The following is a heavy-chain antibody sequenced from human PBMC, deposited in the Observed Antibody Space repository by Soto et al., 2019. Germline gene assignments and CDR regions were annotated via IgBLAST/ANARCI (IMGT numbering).Heavy chain of an antibody. CDR2: IKSKTDGGTT. CDR3: TTLFPPLIGELFPYYYYGMDV. Sequence: GGSLRLSCAASGFTFSNAWMNWVRQAPGKGLEWVGRIKSKTDGGTTDYAAPVKGRFTISRDDSKNTLYLQMNSLKTEDTAVYYCTTLFPPLIGELFPYYYYGMDVWGQGTTVTVSS. CDR1: GFTFSNAW. V-gene: IGHV3-15*07. J-gene: IGHJ6*02. D-gene: IGHD3-10*01.